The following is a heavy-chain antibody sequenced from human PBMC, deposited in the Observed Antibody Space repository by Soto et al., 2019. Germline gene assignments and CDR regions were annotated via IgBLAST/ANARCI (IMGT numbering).Heavy chain of an antibody. V-gene: IGHV3-21*01. D-gene: IGHD5-12*01. CDR1: GFTFSSYS. CDR3: AREWEDIVATTTPRDYGMDV. CDR2: ISSSSSYI. J-gene: IGHJ6*02. Sequence: GGSLRLSCAASGFTFSSYSMNWVRQAPGKGLEWVSSISSSSSYIYYADSVKGRFTISRDNAKNSLYLQMNSLRAEDTAVYYCAREWEDIVATTTPRDYGMDVWGQGTTVTVSS.